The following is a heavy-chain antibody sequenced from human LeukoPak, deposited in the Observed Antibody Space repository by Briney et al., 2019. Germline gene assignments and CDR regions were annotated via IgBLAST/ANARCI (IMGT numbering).Heavy chain of an antibody. D-gene: IGHD3-22*01. V-gene: IGHV3-23*01. Sequence: PGGSLRLSCAASGFTFGSYGMTWVRQAPGMGLEWVSSISDSGAGTYYADSVKGRFTISRDNSKNTAYLQMNSLRAEDTALYYCAKVLVSGYYYDYWGQGTLVTVSS. CDR2: ISDSGAGT. J-gene: IGHJ4*02. CDR1: GFTFGSYG. CDR3: AKVLVSGYYYDY.